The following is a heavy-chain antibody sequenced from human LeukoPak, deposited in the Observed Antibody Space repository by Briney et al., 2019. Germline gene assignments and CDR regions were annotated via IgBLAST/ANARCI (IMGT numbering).Heavy chain of an antibody. J-gene: IGHJ5*02. Sequence: SVKVSCKASGCTFSSYAISWVRQAPGQGLEWMGWIIPIFGTANYAQKLQGRVTITTDESTSTAYMELSSLRSDDTAVYYCAIDLRPYSSSSYNWFDPWGQGTLVTVSS. V-gene: IGHV1-69*05. CDR3: AIDLRPYSSSSYNWFDP. CDR2: IIPIFGTA. D-gene: IGHD6-6*01. CDR1: GCTFSSYA.